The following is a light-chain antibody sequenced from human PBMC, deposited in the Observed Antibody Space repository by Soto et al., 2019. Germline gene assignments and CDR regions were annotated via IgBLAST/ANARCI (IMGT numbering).Light chain of an antibody. CDR1: NSNIGAGYD. V-gene: IGLV1-40*01. J-gene: IGLJ2*01. Sequence: QSVLTQPPSVSGAPGQRVTISCTGSNSNIGAGYDVNWYQHFPGTAPKLLIYVNTNRPSGVPDRFSGSKSGPSTSLAITGLQSEDEANYYWQAYDSRLIGLIFGLGTKLTVL. CDR2: VNT. CDR3: QAYDSRLIGLI.